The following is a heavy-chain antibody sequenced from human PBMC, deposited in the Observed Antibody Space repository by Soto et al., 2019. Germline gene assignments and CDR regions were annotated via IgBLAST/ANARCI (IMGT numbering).Heavy chain of an antibody. CDR2: IYYSGST. J-gene: IGHJ3*02. Sequence: SETLSLTCTVSGGSISSYYWSWIRQPPGKGLEWIGYIYYSGSTNYNPSLKSRVTISVDTSKNQFSLKLSSVTAADTAVYYCARVRDCSSTSCYRGDDAFDIWGQGTMVT. CDR3: ARVRDCSSTSCYRGDDAFDI. D-gene: IGHD2-2*02. CDR1: GGSISSYY. V-gene: IGHV4-59*01.